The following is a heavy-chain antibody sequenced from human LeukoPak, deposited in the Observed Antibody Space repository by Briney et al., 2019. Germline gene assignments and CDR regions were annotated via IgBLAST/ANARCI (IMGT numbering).Heavy chain of an antibody. J-gene: IGHJ5*02. V-gene: IGHV3-23*01. Sequence: GGSLRLSCAASGFTFGSYSMTWVRQAPGKGLEWVSSISGSGGSTYYADSVKGRFTISRDNSKKTLYLQMNSLRAEDTALYYCAKEQRGYSGYMVGSCFNPWGQGTLVTVSS. CDR3: AKEQRGYSGYMVGSCFNP. D-gene: IGHD5-12*01. CDR1: GFTFGSYS. CDR2: ISGSGGST.